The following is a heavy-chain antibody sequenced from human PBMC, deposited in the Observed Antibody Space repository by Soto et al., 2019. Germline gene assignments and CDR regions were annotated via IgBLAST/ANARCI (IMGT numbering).Heavy chain of an antibody. V-gene: IGHV2-26*01. CDR1: GFSLSNARMG. CDR3: ARMHYYDSSGYPFDY. D-gene: IGHD3-22*01. J-gene: IGHJ4*02. Sequence: GSGPTLVNPTETLTLTCTVSGFSLSNARMGVSWIRQPPGKALEWLAHIFSNDEKSYSTSLKTRLTISKDTSKSQVVLTMTNMDPVDTATYYCARMHYYDSSGYPFDYWGQGTLVTVSS. CDR2: IFSNDEK.